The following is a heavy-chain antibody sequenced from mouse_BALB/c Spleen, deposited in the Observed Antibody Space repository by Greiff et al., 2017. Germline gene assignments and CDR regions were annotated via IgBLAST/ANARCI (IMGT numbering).Heavy chain of an antibody. CDR1: GFNIKDYY. Sequence: VQLQQSGAELVRSGASVKLSCTASGFNIKDYYMHWVKQRPEQGLEWIGWIDPENGDTEYAPKFQGKATMTADTSSNTAYLQLSSLTSEDTAVYYCNEGDYGSSPPYWGQGTLVTVSA. J-gene: IGHJ3*01. CDR3: NEGDYGSSPPY. D-gene: IGHD1-1*01. CDR2: IDPENGDT. V-gene: IGHV14-4*02.